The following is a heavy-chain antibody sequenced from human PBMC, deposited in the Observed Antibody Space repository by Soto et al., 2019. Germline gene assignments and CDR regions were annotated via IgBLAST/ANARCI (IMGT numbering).Heavy chain of an antibody. Sequence: QVQLQESGPGLVKPSETLSLTCTVSGGSISSYYWSWIRQPPGKGLEWIGYTYYSGSTNYNPTLKSRVTISVDTSKNQFSLKLSSVTAADTAVYYCAGQIWGSYRRPFDYWGQGTLVTVSS. J-gene: IGHJ4*02. D-gene: IGHD3-16*02. CDR1: GGSISSYY. CDR3: AGQIWGSYRRPFDY. CDR2: TYYSGST. V-gene: IGHV4-59*08.